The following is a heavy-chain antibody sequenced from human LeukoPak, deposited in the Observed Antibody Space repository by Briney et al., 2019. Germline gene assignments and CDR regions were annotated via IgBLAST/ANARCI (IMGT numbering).Heavy chain of an antibody. V-gene: IGHV1-69*13. J-gene: IGHJ4*02. CDR1: GGTFSSYA. D-gene: IGHD3-22*01. CDR2: IIPIFGTA. Sequence: SVKVSCKASGGTFSSYAISWVRQAPGQGLEWMGGIIPIFGTANYAQKFQGRVTITADESTSTAYMELSSLRSEDTAVYYCAVTGDNYSSGYSDYWGQGTLVTVSS. CDR3: AVTGDNYSSGYSDY.